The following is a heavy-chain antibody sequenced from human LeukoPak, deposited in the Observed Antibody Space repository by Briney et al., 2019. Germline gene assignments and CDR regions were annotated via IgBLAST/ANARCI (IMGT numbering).Heavy chain of an antibody. CDR2: INHSGST. J-gene: IGHJ4*02. V-gene: IGHV4-34*01. CDR1: GGSFSGYY. CDR3: ARESYYYDSSGYYGPYYFDY. D-gene: IGHD3-22*01. Sequence: PSETLSLTCAVYGGSFSGYYWSWIRQPPGKGLEWIGEINHSGSTKYNPSLKSRVTISVDTSKNQFSLKLSSVTAADTAVYYCARESYYYDSSGYYGPYYFDYWGQGTLVTVSS.